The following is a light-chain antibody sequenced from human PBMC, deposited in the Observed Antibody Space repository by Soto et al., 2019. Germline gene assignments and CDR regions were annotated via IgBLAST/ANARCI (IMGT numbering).Light chain of an antibody. CDR1: QSISSY. CDR2: AAS. V-gene: IGKV1-39*01. J-gene: IGKJ1*01. CDR3: QQSYSTPPT. Sequence: QMAKSPSSLSASVGERVTITCRASQSISSYLNWYQQKPGKAPKLLIYAASSLQSGVPSRFSGSGSGTDFTLTISSLQPEDFATYYCQQSYSTPPTFGQGTKVDSK.